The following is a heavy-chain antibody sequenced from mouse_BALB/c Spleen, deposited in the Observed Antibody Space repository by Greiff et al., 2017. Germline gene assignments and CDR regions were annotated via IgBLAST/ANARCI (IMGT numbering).Heavy chain of an antibody. D-gene: IGHD1-1*01. CDR3: ARSPYYYGSSWDY. Sequence: EVQLQQSGAELVKPGASVKLSCTASGFNIKDTYMHWVKQRPEQGLEWIGRIDPANGNTKYDPKFQGKATITADTSSNTAYLQLSSLTSEDTAVYYCARSPYYYGSSWDYWGQGTTLTVSS. CDR2: IDPANGNT. V-gene: IGHV14-3*02. J-gene: IGHJ2*01. CDR1: GFNIKDTY.